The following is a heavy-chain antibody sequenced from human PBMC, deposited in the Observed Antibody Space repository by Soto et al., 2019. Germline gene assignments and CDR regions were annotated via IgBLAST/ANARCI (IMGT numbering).Heavy chain of an antibody. CDR1: GYTFTSYD. CDR2: MNPNSGNT. J-gene: IGHJ6*04. Sequence: GASVKVSCKASGYTFTSYDINWVRQATGQGLEWMGWMNPNSGNTGYAQKFQGRVTMTRNTSISTAYMELSSLRSEDTAVYYCAGEARILLTVIVFVFGVKGTRATFSS. CDR3: AGEARILLTVIVFVF. V-gene: IGHV1-8*01. D-gene: IGHD2-21*01.